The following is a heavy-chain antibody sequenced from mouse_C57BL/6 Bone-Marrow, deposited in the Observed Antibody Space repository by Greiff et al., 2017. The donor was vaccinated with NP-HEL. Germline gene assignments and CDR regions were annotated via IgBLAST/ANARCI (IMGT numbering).Heavy chain of an antibody. CDR2: ISSGSSTI. CDR3: ARSDGYYPFAN. V-gene: IGHV5-17*01. D-gene: IGHD2-3*01. J-gene: IGHJ3*01. CDR1: GFTFSDYG. Sequence: EVMLVESGGGLVKPGGSLKLSCAASGFTFSDYGMHWVRQAPEKGLEWVAYISSGSSTIYYSDTVKGRFPISRDNANYPLFLKMTSLRSEDKAMYYCARSDGYYPFANWGQGTLVTVSA.